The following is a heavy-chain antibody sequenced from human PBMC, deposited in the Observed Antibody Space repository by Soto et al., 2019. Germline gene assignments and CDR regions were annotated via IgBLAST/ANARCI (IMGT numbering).Heavy chain of an antibody. CDR2: IDSSGTA. CDR3: ARLGAGAVAGPAGY. J-gene: IGHJ4*02. V-gene: IGHV4-39*01. CDR1: GGSISSGSYY. D-gene: IGHD6-19*01. Sequence: QLQLQESGPGLVKPSETLSLTCTVSGGSISSGSYYWGWIRQPPGKGLEWIGSIDSSGTAYYNPSLKSRVTISVDTSKNQFSLKLRSVTAADTAVFYCARLGAGAVAGPAGYWGQGTLVTVSS.